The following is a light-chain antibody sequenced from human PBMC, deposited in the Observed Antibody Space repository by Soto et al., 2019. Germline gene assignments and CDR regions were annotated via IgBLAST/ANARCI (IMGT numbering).Light chain of an antibody. CDR3: QQYGSSPWT. CDR1: QNVGSRY. Sequence: EIVLTQSPGTLSLSPGERATLSCRASQNVGSRYLAWYQQKPGQAPRRLIYGTSNRDTGIPDRFSGSGSGTDFSLTISSLEPGDLAVYYCQQYGSSPWTFGQGTKVEIK. CDR2: GTS. J-gene: IGKJ1*01. V-gene: IGKV3-20*01.